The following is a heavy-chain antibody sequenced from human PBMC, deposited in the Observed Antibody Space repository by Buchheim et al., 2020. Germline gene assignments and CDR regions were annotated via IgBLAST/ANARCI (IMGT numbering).Heavy chain of an antibody. CDR3: ARDKGRKYLRWNSGYDSYGMDV. Sequence: QVQLQESGPGLVKPSQTLSLTCTVSGGSISSGGYYWSWIRQHPGKGLEWIGYIYYSGSTYYNPSLKSRVTISVDTSKNQFSLKLSSVTAADTAVYYCARDKGRKYLRWNSGYDSYGMDVWGQGTT. J-gene: IGHJ6*02. CDR1: GGSISSGGYY. CDR2: IYYSGST. V-gene: IGHV4-31*03. D-gene: IGHD5-12*01.